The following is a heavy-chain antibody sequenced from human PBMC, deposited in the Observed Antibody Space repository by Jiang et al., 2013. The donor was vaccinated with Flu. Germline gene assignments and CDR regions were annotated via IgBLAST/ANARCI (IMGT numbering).Heavy chain of an antibody. CDR2: IVPLFHIA. J-gene: IGHJ4*02. CDR1: GGTFRSTS. Sequence: SGAEVKKPGSSVKVSCEASGGTFRSTSITWVRQAPGQGLEWMGGIVPLFHIAKYAPKFQGRLTITADASTSTAYMELSGLRSDDTAVIYCASGLSKLDYWGQGTLVSVSS. D-gene: IGHD3/OR15-3a*01. V-gene: IGHV1-69*01. CDR3: ASGLSKLDY.